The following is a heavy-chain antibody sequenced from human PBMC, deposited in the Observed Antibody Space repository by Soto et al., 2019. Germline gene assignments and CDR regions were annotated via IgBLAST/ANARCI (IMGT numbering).Heavy chain of an antibody. CDR1: GFTFSSYG. CDR2: IWYDGSNK. CDR3: ARDVDCSSTSCYKGYYYYYGMDV. J-gene: IGHJ6*02. D-gene: IGHD2-2*02. Sequence: GGSLRLSCAASGFTFSSYGMHWVRQSPGKGLEWVAVIWYDGSNKYYADSVKGRFTISRDNSKNTLYLQMNSLRAEDTAVYYCARDVDCSSTSCYKGYYYYYGMDVWGQGTTVTVSS. V-gene: IGHV3-33*01.